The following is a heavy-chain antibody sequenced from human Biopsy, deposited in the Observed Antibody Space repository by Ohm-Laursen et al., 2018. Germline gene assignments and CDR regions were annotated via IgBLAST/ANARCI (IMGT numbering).Heavy chain of an antibody. CDR2: TIYRAKWYT. J-gene: IGHJ4*02. V-gene: IGHV6-1*01. D-gene: IGHD2-21*02. CDR3: ARSGSDSLNYYFDF. CDR1: GDTVSIQRTA. Sequence: QTLSLPRALSGDTVSIQRTASDWIRQSPSRGLEWLGRTIYRAKWYTDFAVSVKSRITLTPDPSTNQFSLQLNSVTPDDTAVYYCARSGSDSLNYYFDFWGQGTLVTVSS.